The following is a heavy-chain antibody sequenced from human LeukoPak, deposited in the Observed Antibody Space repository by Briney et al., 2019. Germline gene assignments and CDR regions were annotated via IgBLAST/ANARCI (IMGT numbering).Heavy chain of an antibody. J-gene: IGHJ4*02. CDR3: ARHGWYDHALMDY. D-gene: IGHD6-19*01. V-gene: IGHV6-1*01. CDR2: TYYRSKRYN. CDR1: GDIVSSNSAA. Sequence: SQTLSLTCAISGDIVSSNSAAWNSLSQSPSGGLEWQGRTYYRSKRYNDYAVSVKSRITINPDTSKNQFSLQLNSVTPEDTAVYYCARHGWYDHALMDYWGQGTLVTVSS.